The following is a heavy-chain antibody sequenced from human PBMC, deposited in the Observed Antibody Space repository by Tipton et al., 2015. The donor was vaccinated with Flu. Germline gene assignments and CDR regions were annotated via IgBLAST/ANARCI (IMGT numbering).Heavy chain of an antibody. V-gene: IGHV5-51*01. CDR3: ARQRFSMDYYYGMDV. J-gene: IGHJ6*02. CDR2: IYPGDSDT. Sequence: QLVQSGAEVKKPGESLKISCKGSGYSFTSYWIGWVRQMPGKGLEWMGIIYPGDSDTRYSPSFQGQVTISADKSISTAYLQWSSLKASAPAMYYCARQRFSMDYYYGMDVWGQGTTVTVSS. CDR1: GYSFTSYW. D-gene: IGHD2/OR15-2a*01.